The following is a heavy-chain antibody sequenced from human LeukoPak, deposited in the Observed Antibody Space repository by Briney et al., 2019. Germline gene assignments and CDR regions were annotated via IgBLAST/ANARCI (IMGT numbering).Heavy chain of an antibody. CDR2: IYHSGST. D-gene: IGHD3-10*01. Sequence: SQTLSLTCAVSGGSISSGGYSWSWIRQPPGKGLVWIGYIYHSGSTYYNPSLKSRVTISVDRSKNQFSLKLSSVTAADTAVYYCAGGSYYGSGLSYWGQGTLVTVSS. V-gene: IGHV4-30-2*01. J-gene: IGHJ4*02. CDR3: AGGSYYGSGLSY. CDR1: GGSISSGGYS.